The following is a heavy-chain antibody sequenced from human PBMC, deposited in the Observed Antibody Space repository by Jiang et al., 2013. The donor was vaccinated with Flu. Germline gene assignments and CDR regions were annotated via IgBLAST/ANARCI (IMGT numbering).Heavy chain of an antibody. CDR1: GFTFSSYA. V-gene: IGHV3-23*01. CDR2: ISGSGGTT. Sequence: QLLESGGGLVQPGGSLRLSCAASGFTFSSYAMSWVRQAPEKGLEWVSAISGSGGTTYYADSVKGRFTISRDNSKNTVYLQMNSLRAEDTAVYYCAKRGPYGSGTFFYYYGMDVWGKGTTVTVSS. J-gene: IGHJ6*04. D-gene: IGHD3-10*01. CDR3: AKRGPYGSGTFFYYYGMDV.